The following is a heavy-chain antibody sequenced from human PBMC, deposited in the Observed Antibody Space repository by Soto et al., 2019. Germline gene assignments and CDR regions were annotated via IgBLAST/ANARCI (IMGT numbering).Heavy chain of an antibody. CDR1: GFTFSSYG. CDR3: ARDCSGGSCYFPPLDYYYGMDV. Sequence: PGGSLRLSCAASGFTFSSYGMHWVRQAPGKGLEWVAVISYDGSNKYYADSVKGRFTISRDNSKNTLYLQMNSLRAEDTAVYYCARDCSGGSCYFPPLDYYYGMDVWGQGTTVTVSS. D-gene: IGHD2-15*01. V-gene: IGHV3-30*03. CDR2: ISYDGSNK. J-gene: IGHJ6*02.